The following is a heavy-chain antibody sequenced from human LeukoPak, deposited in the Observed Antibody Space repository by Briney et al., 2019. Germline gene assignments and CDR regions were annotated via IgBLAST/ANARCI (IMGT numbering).Heavy chain of an antibody. V-gene: IGHV3-74*01. J-gene: IGHJ4*02. CDR3: AKDHYWSIDY. CDR1: GFHFSSNW. CDR2: IKGDGIST. D-gene: IGHD3-3*01. Sequence: QPGGSLRLSCAASGFHFSSNWMHWGRHAPGQGLVGVSRIKGDGISTNYADSVKGRFTISRDIAKNTLYLQMNSLRVEDTGVYYCAKDHYWSIDYWGRGTLVTVSS.